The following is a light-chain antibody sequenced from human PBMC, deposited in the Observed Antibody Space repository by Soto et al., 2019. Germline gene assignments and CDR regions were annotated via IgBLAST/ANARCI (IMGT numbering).Light chain of an antibody. CDR2: GAS. J-gene: IGKJ5*01. Sequence: EIVLAQSPGTLSLSPGERATLSCRASQSVTNSFLAWYQQKPGQAPRLLIYGASRRATGIPDRFTGSGSGTDFTLTISRLEPEDFAVYYCQQYGSSRSITFGQGTRLEIK. CDR3: QQYGSSRSIT. CDR1: QSVTNSF. V-gene: IGKV3-20*01.